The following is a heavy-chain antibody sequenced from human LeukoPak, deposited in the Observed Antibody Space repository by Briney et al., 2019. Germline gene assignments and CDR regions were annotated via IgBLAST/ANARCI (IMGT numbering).Heavy chain of an antibody. CDR1: GGSICSYY. Sequence: PSETLSLTCSVSGGSICSYYWSWIRQPAGKGLEWIGRIYSSGSTNYNPSLKTRVTMSLDTSKNQFSLNLTTVTAADTAVYYCARTSARGAQFDYWGQGTLVTVSS. CDR3: ARTSARGAQFDY. J-gene: IGHJ4*02. D-gene: IGHD3-10*01. V-gene: IGHV4-4*07. CDR2: IYSSGST.